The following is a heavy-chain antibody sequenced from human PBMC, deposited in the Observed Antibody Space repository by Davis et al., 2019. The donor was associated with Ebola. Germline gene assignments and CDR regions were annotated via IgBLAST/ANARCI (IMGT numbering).Heavy chain of an antibody. V-gene: IGHV3-11*06. J-gene: IGHJ4*02. CDR2: ISISSGFT. CDR1: GFSFSDYY. CDR3: ARGPRKMATTNFDY. D-gene: IGHD5-24*01. Sequence: GESLKISCAASGFSFSDYYMSWIRQAPGKGLEWVSYISISSGFTNYADSVKGRFTISRDNAKNSLYPQMNSLRAEDTAVYYCARGPRKMATTNFDYWGQGTLVTVSS.